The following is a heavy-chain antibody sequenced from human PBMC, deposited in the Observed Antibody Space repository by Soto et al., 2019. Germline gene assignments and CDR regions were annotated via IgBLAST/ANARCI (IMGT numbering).Heavy chain of an antibody. CDR1: GYTFTSYY. J-gene: IGHJ4*02. D-gene: IGHD3-10*01. CDR3: ARDLPHYGSGSYPFDY. CDR2: INPSGGST. V-gene: IGHV1-46*01. Sequence: ASVKVSCKASGYTFTSYYMHWVRQAPGQGLEWMGIINPSGGSTSYARKFQGRVTMTRDTSTSTVYMELSSLRSEDTAVYYCARDLPHYGSGSYPFDYWGQGTLVTVSS.